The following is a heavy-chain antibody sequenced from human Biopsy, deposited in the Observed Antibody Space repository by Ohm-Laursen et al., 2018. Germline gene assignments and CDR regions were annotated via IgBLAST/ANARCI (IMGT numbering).Heavy chain of an antibody. CDR2: IYYSGST. CDR1: GGSIGSFF. D-gene: IGHD1-26*01. CDR3: ARVGAGAPSIDYFDY. V-gene: IGHV4-59*01. Sequence: ETLSLTCSVSGGSIGSFFWSWIRQPPGKGLEWIGYIYYSGSTNYNPSLRSRVTISVDRSKNQFSLELSSVTAADTAVYYCARVGAGAPSIDYFDYWGQGALVTVSS. J-gene: IGHJ4*02.